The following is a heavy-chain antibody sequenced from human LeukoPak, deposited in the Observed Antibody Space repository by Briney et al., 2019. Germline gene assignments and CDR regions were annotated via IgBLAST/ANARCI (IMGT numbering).Heavy chain of an antibody. Sequence: PGGSLRLSCAASGFTFSSYAMSWVRQASGKGLEWVSAISGSGGSTYYADSVKGRFTISRDNSKNTLYLQMNSLRAEDTAVYYCAKLPVDSTRYYGMDVWGQGTTVTVSS. CDR1: GFTFSSYA. J-gene: IGHJ6*02. CDR3: AKLPVDSTRYYGMDV. D-gene: IGHD3-22*01. CDR2: ISGSGGST. V-gene: IGHV3-23*01.